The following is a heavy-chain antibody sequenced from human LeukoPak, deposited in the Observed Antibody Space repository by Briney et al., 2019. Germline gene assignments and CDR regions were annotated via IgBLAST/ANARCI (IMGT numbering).Heavy chain of an antibody. V-gene: IGHV3-43*02. CDR2: ISGDGGST. Sequence: GGSLRLSCAASGFTFDDYAMHWVRQAPGMGLEWVSLISGDGGSTYYADSVKGRFTISRDNSKNTLYLQMNSLRAEDTAVYYCARFWNDGPIDYWGQGTLVTVSS. CDR3: ARFWNDGPIDY. CDR1: GFTFDDYA. J-gene: IGHJ4*02. D-gene: IGHD1-1*01.